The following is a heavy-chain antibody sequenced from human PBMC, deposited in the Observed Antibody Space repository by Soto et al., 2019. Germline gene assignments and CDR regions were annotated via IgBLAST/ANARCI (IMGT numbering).Heavy chain of an antibody. CDR2: IYQSGST. J-gene: IGHJ4*02. CDR1: GGSVSSSNC. CDR3: ASGVHGMSGTTDY. D-gene: IGHD1-7*01. Sequence: QVQLQESGPGLVKPSGTLSLTCAVSGGSVSSSNCWSWVRQPPGKGLEWIGEIYQSGSTNYNPSLKGRVSISVDKSKNQFSLSLSSVTAADTAVYYCASGVHGMSGTTDYWGQGTLVTVSS. V-gene: IGHV4-4*02.